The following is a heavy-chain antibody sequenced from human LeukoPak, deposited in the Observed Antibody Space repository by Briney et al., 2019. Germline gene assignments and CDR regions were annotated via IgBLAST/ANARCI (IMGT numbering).Heavy chain of an antibody. V-gene: IGHV3-30*04. Sequence: GRSLRLSCAASGFTFSSYAMHWVRQAPGKGLEWVAVISYDGSNKYYADSVKGRFTISRDNSKNTLYLQMNSLRAEDTAVYYCARTQTNYYDSSGQFDYWGQGTLVTVSS. CDR1: GFTFSSYA. J-gene: IGHJ4*02. D-gene: IGHD3-22*01. CDR3: ARTQTNYYDSSGQFDY. CDR2: ISYDGSNK.